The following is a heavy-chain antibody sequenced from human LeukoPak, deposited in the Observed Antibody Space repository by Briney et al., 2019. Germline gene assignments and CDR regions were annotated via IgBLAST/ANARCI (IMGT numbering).Heavy chain of an antibody. CDR1: GGSITNYY. J-gene: IGHJ3*02. V-gene: IGHV4-4*07. CDR3: ARDLSRYSSAFDI. Sequence: PSETLSLNCTVSGGSITNYYWSWIRQPAGEGLEWIGRIYRTGTTNYNPSLKSRVTISVDQSENQLSLKLSSVTAADTAVYYCARDLSRYSSAFDIWGRGTMVTVSS. D-gene: IGHD6-13*01. CDR2: IYRTGTT.